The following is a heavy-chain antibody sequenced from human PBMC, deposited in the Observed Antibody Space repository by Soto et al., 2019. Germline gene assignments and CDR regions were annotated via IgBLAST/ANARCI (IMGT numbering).Heavy chain of an antibody. J-gene: IGHJ6*02. CDR1: GGTFSSYA. CDR3: PRATTGLVAATLFYYYGMDV. D-gene: IGHD2-15*01. Sequence: QVQLVQSGAEVKKPGSSVKVSCKASGGTFSSYAISWVRQAPGQGLEWMGGIIPIFGTANYAQKFQGRVTITGDESTSTAYMELSSLRSEDTAVYYCPRATTGLVAATLFYYYGMDVWGQGTTVTVSS. V-gene: IGHV1-69*01. CDR2: IIPIFGTA.